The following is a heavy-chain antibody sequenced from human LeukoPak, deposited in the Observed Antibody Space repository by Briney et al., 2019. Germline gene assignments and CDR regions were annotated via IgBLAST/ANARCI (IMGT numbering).Heavy chain of an antibody. CDR2: FYNSGST. Sequence: SETLSLTCTVSGGSISSTLYYWGWIRQPPGKGLEWIGNFYNSGSTSFNPSLQSRVSISADTSNNQFSLKLISVTAADTAVYYCARGRAASRMVGHYYYPMDVWGQGTPVTVSS. CDR1: GGSISSTLYY. CDR3: ARGRAASRMVGHYYYPMDV. J-gene: IGHJ6*02. V-gene: IGHV4-39*07. D-gene: IGHD6-13*01.